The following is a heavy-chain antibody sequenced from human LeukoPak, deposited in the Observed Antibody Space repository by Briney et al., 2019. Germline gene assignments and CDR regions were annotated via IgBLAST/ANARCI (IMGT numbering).Heavy chain of an antibody. J-gene: IGHJ4*02. Sequence: PGGSLRLSCGASGFTFGGYWMYWVRQAPGKGLEWVANIKYDGSEKNYVDSVKGRFTISRDNAKNSLYLQMNSLRAEDTAVYYRARDGVSSSPDFDYWGRGTLVTVSS. D-gene: IGHD6-6*01. CDR1: GFTFGGYW. V-gene: IGHV3-7*01. CDR3: ARDGVSSSPDFDY. CDR2: IKYDGSEK.